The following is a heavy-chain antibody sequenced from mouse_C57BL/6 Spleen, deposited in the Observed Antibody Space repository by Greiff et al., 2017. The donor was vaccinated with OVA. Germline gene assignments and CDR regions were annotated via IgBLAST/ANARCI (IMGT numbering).Heavy chain of an antibody. D-gene: IGHD1-1*01. CDR1: GYTFTSYG. CDR2: IYPRSGNT. J-gene: IGHJ2*01. V-gene: IGHV1-81*01. Sequence: QVHVKQSGAELARPGASVKLSCKASGYTFTSYGISWVKQRTGQGLEWIGEIYPRSGNTYYNEKFKGKATLTADKSSSTAYMELRSLTSEDSAVYFCARDDYYDEGFDYWGQGTTLTVSS. CDR3: ARDDYYDEGFDY.